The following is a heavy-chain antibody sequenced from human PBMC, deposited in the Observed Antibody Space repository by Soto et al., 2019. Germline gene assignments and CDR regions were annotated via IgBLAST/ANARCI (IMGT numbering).Heavy chain of an antibody. J-gene: IGHJ5*02. V-gene: IGHV4-39*01. CDR2: SYYSGTS. CDR3: TRRYNWNDYYFDP. Sequence: LSLTCTVSGGSLRDQRYYWNWIRPTPGKGLEWVGSSYYSGTSYFNPALKGRVTISVDTSTNQFSLRLTSVTAADTAVYYCTRRYNWNDYYFDPWGQGTLVTVSS. D-gene: IGHD1-20*01. CDR1: GGSLRDQRYY.